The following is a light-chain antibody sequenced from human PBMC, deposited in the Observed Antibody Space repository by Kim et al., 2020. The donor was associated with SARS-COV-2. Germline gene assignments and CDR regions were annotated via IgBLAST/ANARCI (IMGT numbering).Light chain of an antibody. CDR3: QQYGSSPLT. CDR2: DAS. CDR1: QSVRSSY. J-gene: IGKJ4*01. V-gene: IGKV3-20*01. Sequence: SPGERAALSGRASQSVRSSYLAWYQQKLGQATRLVIYDASSRATGIPDRFSGGGSGTDVTLTISRLEPEDFAVYYCQQYGSSPLTFGGGTKVDIK.